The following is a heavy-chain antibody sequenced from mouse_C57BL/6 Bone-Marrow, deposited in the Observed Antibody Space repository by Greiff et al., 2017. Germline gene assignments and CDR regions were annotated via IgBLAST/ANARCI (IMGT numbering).Heavy chain of an antibody. CDR2: ISDGGSYT. CDR3: ARDLKLGRGYFDD. CDR1: GFTFSSYA. Sequence: EVQGVESGGGLVKPGGSLKLSCAASGFTFSSYAMSWVRQTPEKRLEWVATISDGGSYTYYPEKVKGRFTIARDNAKNNLYLQMSHLKSEDTAMYYCARDLKLGRGYFDDWGQGTTLTVSS. J-gene: IGHJ2*01. D-gene: IGHD4-1*01. V-gene: IGHV5-4*01.